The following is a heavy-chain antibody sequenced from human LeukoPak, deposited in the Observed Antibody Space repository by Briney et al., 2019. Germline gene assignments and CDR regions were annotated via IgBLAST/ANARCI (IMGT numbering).Heavy chain of an antibody. V-gene: IGHV3-30*18. Sequence: PGGSLRLSCAASGFTFSSYGMHWVRQAPGKGLEWVAVISYDGSNKYYADSVKGRLTISRDNSKNTLYLQMNSLRAEDTAVYYCAKDKFPYDILTGPRNSLYYYGMDVWGKGTTVTVSS. J-gene: IGHJ6*04. D-gene: IGHD3-9*01. CDR2: ISYDGSNK. CDR3: AKDKFPYDILTGPRNSLYYYGMDV. CDR1: GFTFSSYG.